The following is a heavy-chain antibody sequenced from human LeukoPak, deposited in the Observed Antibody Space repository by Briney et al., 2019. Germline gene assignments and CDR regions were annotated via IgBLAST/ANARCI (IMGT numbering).Heavy chain of an antibody. CDR1: GFTVSSNY. V-gene: IGHV3-53*04. J-gene: IGHJ4*02. D-gene: IGHD3-10*01. Sequence: GGSLRLSCAASGFTVSSNYVSWVRQAPGKGLEWVSVIYSGGSTYYADSVKGRFTISRHNSKNTLYLQMNSLRAEDTAVYYCARDGGTMVRGVKVPANYFDYWGQGTLVTVSS. CDR2: IYSGGST. CDR3: ARDGGTMVRGVKVPANYFDY.